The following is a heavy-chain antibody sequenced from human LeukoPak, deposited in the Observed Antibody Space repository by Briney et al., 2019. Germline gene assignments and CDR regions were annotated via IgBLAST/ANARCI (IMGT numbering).Heavy chain of an antibody. CDR1: GLTFSSNS. J-gene: IGHJ4*02. D-gene: IGHD5-12*01. CDR2: ISSSSTYI. CDR3: ARYRGYGYHYFDY. V-gene: IGHV3-21*01. Sequence: GGSLRLSCADSGLTFSSNSRDWLPQAPGKGREGGSSISSSSTYIYYADSVRVRFTISRDNAKKSLYLQMDSLRAEDTAVYFCARYRGYGYHYFDYWGQGTLVTVSS.